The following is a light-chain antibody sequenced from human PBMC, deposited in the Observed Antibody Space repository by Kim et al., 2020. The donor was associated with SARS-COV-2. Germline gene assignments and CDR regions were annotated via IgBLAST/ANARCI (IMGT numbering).Light chain of an antibody. V-gene: IGKV1-39*01. CDR2: AAS. CDR3: QQSYTTPWT. CDR1: QSISIY. Sequence: DIQMTQSPSSLSASVGDSVTITCRASQSISIYINWYQQKLGKAPKLLIYAASTSQSGVPSRFSGSGSGTDFTFTISSLQPEDFATYYCQQSYTTPWTFGQGTKVDIK. J-gene: IGKJ1*01.